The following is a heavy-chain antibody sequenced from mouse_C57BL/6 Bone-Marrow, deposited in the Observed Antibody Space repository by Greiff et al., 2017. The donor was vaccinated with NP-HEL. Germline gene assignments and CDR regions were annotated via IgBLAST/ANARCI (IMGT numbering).Heavy chain of an antibody. CDR3: ARSGTTVVYWYFDV. D-gene: IGHD1-1*01. J-gene: IGHJ1*03. V-gene: IGHV1-81*01. CDR1: GYTFTSYG. CDR2: IYPRSGNT. Sequence: VQLQQSGAELARPGASVKLSCKASGYTFTSYGISWVKQRTGQGLEWIGEIYPRSGNTYYNEKFKGKATLTADKSSSTADMELRSLTSEDSAVYFCARSGTTVVYWYFDVWGTGTTVTVSS.